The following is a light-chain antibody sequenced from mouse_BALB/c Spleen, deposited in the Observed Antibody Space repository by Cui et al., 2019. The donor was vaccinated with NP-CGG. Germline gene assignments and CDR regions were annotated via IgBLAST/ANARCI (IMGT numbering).Light chain of an antibody. CDR3: ALWYSNHWV. J-gene: IGLJ1*01. V-gene: IGLV1*01. CDR1: TGTVPTTNY. Sequence: QSVVTQETALTPSPGETVTLTCRSSTGTVPTTNYANWVQEKPDHLFTGLIGGTNNRAPGVPARFSGSLIGDKAALTITGAQTEDEAIYFCALWYSNHWVFGGGTRLTVL. CDR2: GTN.